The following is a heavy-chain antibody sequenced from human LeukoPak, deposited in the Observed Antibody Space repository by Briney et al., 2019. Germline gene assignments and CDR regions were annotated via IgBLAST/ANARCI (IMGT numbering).Heavy chain of an antibody. CDR2: ISYDGSNK. CDR3: ARDYGDYDYYYYGMDV. D-gene: IGHD4-17*01. CDR1: EFTFSSYA. J-gene: IGHJ6*02. V-gene: IGHV3-30-3*01. Sequence: GGSLRLSCAASEFTFSSYAMHWVRQAPGKGLEWVAVISYDGSNKYYADSVKGRFTISRDNSKNTLYLQMNSLRAEDTAVYYCARDYGDYDYYYYGMDVWGQGTTVTVSS.